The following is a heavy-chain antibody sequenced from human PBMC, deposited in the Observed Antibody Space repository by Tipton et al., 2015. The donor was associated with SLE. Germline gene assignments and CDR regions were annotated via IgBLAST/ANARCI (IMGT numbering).Heavy chain of an antibody. V-gene: IGHV4-59*12. CDR2: IYYSGST. CDR1: GGSISPYY. Sequence: TLSLTCTVPGGSISPYYWTWVRQPPGKGLEWIGFIYYSGSTNYNPSLKSRVTISVDTSKNQFSLKRSSVTAADTAVYYCARPGVAGPYYFDYWGQGTLVTVSS. J-gene: IGHJ4*02. D-gene: IGHD6-19*01. CDR3: ARPGVAGPYYFDY.